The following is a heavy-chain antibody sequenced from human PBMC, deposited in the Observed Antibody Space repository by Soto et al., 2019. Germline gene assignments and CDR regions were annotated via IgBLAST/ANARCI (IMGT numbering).Heavy chain of an antibody. J-gene: IGHJ3*02. Sequence: AGGSLRLSCAVSGFICSSYDMSWVRQAPGKGLEWVSTIRVGGSPHYEDSVKGRFTISRDTSKNTVYLQMNSLTAGDTAVYYCAKATATSGGDFEIYGQGAMVTVSS. CDR1: GFICSSYD. V-gene: IGHV3-23*01. CDR3: AKATATSGGDFEI. D-gene: IGHD1-1*01. CDR2: IRVGGSP.